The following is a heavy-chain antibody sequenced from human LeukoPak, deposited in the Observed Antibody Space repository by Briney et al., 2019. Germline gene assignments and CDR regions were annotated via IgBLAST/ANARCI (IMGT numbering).Heavy chain of an antibody. J-gene: IGHJ5*02. Sequence: ASVKVSCKASGYIFTDYYMHWVRQAPGQGLEWMGWIDPNTGDTKYAQKFQGRVSMTRDTSINTADMEVSSLRSDGTAVYYCARGIPRSYCTPIDCNPNWFDPWGQGTLVIVSS. CDR3: ARGIPRSYCTPIDCNPNWFDP. V-gene: IGHV1-2*02. CDR1: GYIFTDYY. D-gene: IGHD2-8*01. CDR2: IDPNTGDT.